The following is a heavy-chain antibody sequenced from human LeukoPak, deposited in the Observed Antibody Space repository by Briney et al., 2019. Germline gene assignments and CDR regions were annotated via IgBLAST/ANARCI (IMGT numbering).Heavy chain of an antibody. Sequence: SQTLSLTCAISGDSVSSNSVAWNWIRQSPSRGLEWLGRTYYRSKWYNGYAVSVKSRITINPDTSKNQFSLQLNSVTPEDTAVYYCARDRFTYSYGYWYFDLWGRGTLVTVSS. D-gene: IGHD5-18*01. CDR1: GDSVSSNSVA. CDR2: TYYRSKWYN. CDR3: ARDRFTYSYGYWYFDL. V-gene: IGHV6-1*01. J-gene: IGHJ2*01.